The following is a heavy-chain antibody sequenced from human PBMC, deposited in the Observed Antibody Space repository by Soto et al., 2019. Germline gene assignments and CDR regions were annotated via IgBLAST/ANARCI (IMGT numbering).Heavy chain of an antibody. V-gene: IGHV1-69*13. CDR2: IIPIFGTA. CDR3: ARVGSIAEAGSYYYYGMDV. Sequence: SVKVSCKASGGTFSSYAISWVRQAPGQGLEWMGGIIPIFGTANYAQKFQGRVTITADESTSTAYMELSSLRSEDTAVYYCARVGSIAEAGSYYYYGMDVLGQGTTVTVSS. CDR1: GGTFSSYA. D-gene: IGHD6-13*01. J-gene: IGHJ6*02.